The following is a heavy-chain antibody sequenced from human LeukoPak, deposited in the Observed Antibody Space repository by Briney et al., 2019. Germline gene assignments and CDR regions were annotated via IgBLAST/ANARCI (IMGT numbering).Heavy chain of an antibody. Sequence: GASVKVSCKASGYTFASYDINWVRQATGQGLEWMGWMNPNSGNTGYAQKFQGRVTMTRNTSISTAYMELSSLRSEDTAVYYYARGAILLWFGELLIDYYYYYMDVWGKGTTVTVSS. CDR1: GYTFASYD. V-gene: IGHV1-8*01. CDR2: MNPNSGNT. J-gene: IGHJ6*03. D-gene: IGHD3-10*01. CDR3: ARGAILLWFGELLIDYYYYYMDV.